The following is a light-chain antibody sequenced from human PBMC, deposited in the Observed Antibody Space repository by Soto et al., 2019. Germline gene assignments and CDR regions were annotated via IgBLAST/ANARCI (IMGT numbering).Light chain of an antibody. CDR2: RAS. CDR1: QSVTTF. CDR3: QQNYNAPRT. V-gene: IGKV1-39*01. J-gene: IGKJ1*01. Sequence: DIQMTQSPSSLSASVGDRFTISCRTSQSVTTFLNWYQQKPGEAPKLLIDRASTLQTGIPSRFSGSGYGADFILTISSLQPEDFATYYCQQNYNAPRTFGLGNKV.